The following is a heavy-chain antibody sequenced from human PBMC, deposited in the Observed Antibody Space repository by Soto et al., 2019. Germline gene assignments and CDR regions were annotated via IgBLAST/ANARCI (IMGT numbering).Heavy chain of an antibody. CDR2: ISWNRGSI. CDR3: EKDNSSGLRHFDY. D-gene: IGHD6-19*01. J-gene: IGHJ4*02. V-gene: IGHV3-9*01. Sequence: EVQMVESGGGLVQPGRSLRLSCAASGFTFDDYAMHWVRQAPGKGLEWVSGISWNRGSIGYADSVKGRFTISRDNAKNSLYLQMNSLRAEDTDLYYCEKDNSSGLRHFDYWGQGTLVTVSS. CDR1: GFTFDDYA.